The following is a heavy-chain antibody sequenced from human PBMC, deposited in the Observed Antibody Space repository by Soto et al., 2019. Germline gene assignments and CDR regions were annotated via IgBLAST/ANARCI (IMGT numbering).Heavy chain of an antibody. V-gene: IGHV1-69*13. CDR3: ARDLITMVRGVIISYNWFDP. J-gene: IGHJ5*02. D-gene: IGHD3-10*01. CDR1: GGTFSSYA. Sequence: GASVKVSCKASGGTFSSYAISWVRQAPGQGLEWMGGIIPIFGTANYAQKFQGRVTITADESTSTAYMELSSLRSEDTAVYYCARDLITMVRGVIISYNWFDPWGQGTLVTVSS. CDR2: IIPIFGTA.